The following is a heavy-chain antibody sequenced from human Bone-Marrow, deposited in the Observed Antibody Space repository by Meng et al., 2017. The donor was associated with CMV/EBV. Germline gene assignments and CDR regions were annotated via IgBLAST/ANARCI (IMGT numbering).Heavy chain of an antibody. CDR1: GYSISSGYY. V-gene: IGHV4-38-2*02. CDR2: IYHSGST. Sequence: GSLRLSCTVSGYSISSGYYWGWIRQPPGKGLEWIGSIYHSGSTYYNPSLKSRVTISVDTSKNQFSLKLSSVTAADTAVYYCARGGAVAGREADWGQGTLVTFSS. D-gene: IGHD6-19*01. J-gene: IGHJ4*02. CDR3: ARGGAVAGREAD.